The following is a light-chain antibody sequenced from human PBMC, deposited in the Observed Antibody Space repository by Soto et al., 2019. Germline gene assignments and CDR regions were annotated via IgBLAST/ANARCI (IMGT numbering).Light chain of an antibody. Sequence: QSVLTQPPSASGSPGQSVTISCTGTSSDVGGYNYVTWYQQHPGKAPKLIIYEVSQRPSGVPDRFSGYKSGNTASLTVSGLHAEDEADYYCTSYVGSNKVVFGGGTKLTVL. J-gene: IGLJ2*01. CDR2: EVS. V-gene: IGLV2-8*01. CDR3: TSYVGSNKVV. CDR1: SSDVGGYNY.